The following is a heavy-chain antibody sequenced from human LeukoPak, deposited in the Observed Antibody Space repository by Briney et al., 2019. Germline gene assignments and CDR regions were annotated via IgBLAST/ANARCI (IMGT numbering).Heavy chain of an antibody. V-gene: IGHV3-11*04. Sequence: GGSLRLSCVVSGFTFSDYYMSWIRQAPGKGLEWVSYISSSGSTIYYADSVKGRFTISRDNAKNSLYLQMNSLRAEDTAVYYCARVERATVTRNLYFDYWGQGTLVTVSS. CDR1: GFTFSDYY. CDR2: ISSSGSTI. D-gene: IGHD4-17*01. CDR3: ARVERATVTRNLYFDY. J-gene: IGHJ4*02.